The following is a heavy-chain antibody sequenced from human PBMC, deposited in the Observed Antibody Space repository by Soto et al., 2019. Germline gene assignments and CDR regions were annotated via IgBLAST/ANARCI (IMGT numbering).Heavy chain of an antibody. D-gene: IGHD1-26*01. V-gene: IGHV1-18*01. CDR1: GYTFTSYG. Sequence: QVQLEQSGAEVKKPGASVKVSCKASGYTFTSYGISWVRQAPGQGLEWMGRISAYNGNTNYAQQLQGRVPLTTDTPTCTAYMELRSLRSDDTAVYFCARVVGALVNWFDPWGQGTLVTVSS. J-gene: IGHJ5*02. CDR3: ARVVGALVNWFDP. CDR2: ISAYNGNT.